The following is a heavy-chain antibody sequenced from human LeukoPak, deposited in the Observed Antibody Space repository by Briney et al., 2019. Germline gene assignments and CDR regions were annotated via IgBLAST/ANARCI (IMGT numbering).Heavy chain of an antibody. J-gene: IGHJ4*02. CDR1: GFTFSSYV. CDR2: ISSSGT. Sequence: GGSLRLSCAASGFTFSSYVMSWVRQAPGKGLEWVSTISSSGTYYADSVKGRFTISRDNSKNTVYLQMNTLRAEDTAMYYCARGRQQLVLRGQGTLVTVSS. CDR3: ARGRQQLVL. D-gene: IGHD6-13*01. V-gene: IGHV3-23*01.